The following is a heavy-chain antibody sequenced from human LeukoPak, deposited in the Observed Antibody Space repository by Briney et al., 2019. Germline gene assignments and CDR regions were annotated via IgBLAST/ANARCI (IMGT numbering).Heavy chain of an antibody. CDR1: GFTFSSYG. CDR3: AKDLNRGLPDY. V-gene: IGHV3-30*18. J-gene: IGHJ4*02. Sequence: KPGGSLRLSCAASGFTFSSYGMHWVRQAPGKGLEWVAVVSYDGSKYYADSVKGRFTISRDNSKNTLYLQMSSLRAEDTAVYYCAKDLNRGLPDYWGQGTLVTVSS. CDR2: VSYDGSK. D-gene: IGHD2-21*01.